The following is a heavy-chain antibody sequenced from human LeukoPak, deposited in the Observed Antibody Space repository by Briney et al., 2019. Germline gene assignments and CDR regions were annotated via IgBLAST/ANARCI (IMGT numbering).Heavy chain of an antibody. Sequence: SQTLSLTRAVSGGSISSGGYSWSWIRQPPGKGLEWIGYIYHSGSTYYNPSLKSRVTISVDRSKNQFSLKLSSVTAADTAVYYCARGGDFWSGYYPTGPWGQGTLVTVSS. J-gene: IGHJ5*02. CDR2: IYHSGST. V-gene: IGHV4-30-2*01. D-gene: IGHD3-3*01. CDR3: ARGGDFWSGYYPTGP. CDR1: GGSISSGGYS.